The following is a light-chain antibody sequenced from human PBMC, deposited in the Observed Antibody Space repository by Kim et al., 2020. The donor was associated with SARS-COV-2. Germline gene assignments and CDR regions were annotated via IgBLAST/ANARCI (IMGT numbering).Light chain of an antibody. CDR3: TSYPTKSWV. J-gene: IGLJ3*02. Sequence: PGQSITICVTGISSGDVDYEYVSRYQHHTGTAPKVMIYDVNKRPSGVSDSFSGSKSGNTASLTISGLQAEDEADYYCTSYPTKSWVFGGGTQLTVL. V-gene: IGLV2-14*03. CDR1: SSGDVDYEY. CDR2: DVN.